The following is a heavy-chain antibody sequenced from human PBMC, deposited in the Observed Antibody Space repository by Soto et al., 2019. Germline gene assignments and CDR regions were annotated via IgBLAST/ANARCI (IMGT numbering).Heavy chain of an antibody. CDR2: IYYSGST. Sequence: SETLSLTCTGSGGSISSYYWSWIRQPPGKGREGIGYIYYSGSTNYNPSLKSRVTISVDTSKNQFSLKLSSVTAADTAVYYCAREQKAAAGTGFGYWGQATLPTVSS. D-gene: IGHD6-13*01. J-gene: IGHJ4*02. CDR3: AREQKAAAGTGFGY. CDR1: GGSISSYY. V-gene: IGHV4-59*01.